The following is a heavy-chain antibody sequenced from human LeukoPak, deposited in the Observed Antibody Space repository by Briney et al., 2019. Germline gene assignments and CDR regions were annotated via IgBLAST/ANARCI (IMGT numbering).Heavy chain of an antibody. J-gene: IGHJ4*02. CDR2: MNPNSGNT. CDR3: ARVTNYDFWSGYYQSFDY. D-gene: IGHD3-3*01. CDR1: GYTFTSYG. V-gene: IGHV1-8*01. Sequence: ASVKVSCKASGYTFTSYGINWVRQATGQGLEWMGWMNPNSGNTGYAQKFQGRVTMTRNTSISTAYMELSSLRSEDTAVYYCARVTNYDFWSGYYQSFDYWGQGTLVTVSS.